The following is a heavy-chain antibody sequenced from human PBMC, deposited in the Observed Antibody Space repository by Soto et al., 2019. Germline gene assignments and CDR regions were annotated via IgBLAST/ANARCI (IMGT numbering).Heavy chain of an antibody. CDR2: IDPSDSYT. J-gene: IGHJ6*02. V-gene: IGHV5-10-1*01. CDR1: GYSFTSYW. Sequence: GESLKISCKGSGYSFTSYWISWVRQMPGKGLEWMGRIDPSDSYTNYSPSFQGHVTISADKSISTAYLQWSSLKASDTAMYYCARRSSSSWYYYGMDVWGQGTTVTVSS. CDR3: ARRSSSSWYYYGMDV. D-gene: IGHD6-13*01.